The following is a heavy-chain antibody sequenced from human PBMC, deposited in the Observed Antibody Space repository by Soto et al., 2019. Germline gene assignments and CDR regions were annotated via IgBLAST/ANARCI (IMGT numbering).Heavy chain of an antibody. D-gene: IGHD2-21*02. J-gene: IGHJ4*02. CDR3: AKTGTVTAIIRFDY. CDR2: IDGRDGT. V-gene: IGHV3-23*01. CDR1: GFTFRAYT. Sequence: EVQLLESGGGLVQPGGSLRLSCAGSGFTFRAYTMAWVRQAPGKGLEWVSGIDGRDGTYYADSVKGRFNISRDSSRNTLFLQLKSLIADDTAVYYCAKTGTVTAIIRFDYWGQGALVTV.